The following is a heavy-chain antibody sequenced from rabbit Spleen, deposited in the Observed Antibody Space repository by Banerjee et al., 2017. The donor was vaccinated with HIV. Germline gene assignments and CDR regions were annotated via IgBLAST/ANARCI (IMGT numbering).Heavy chain of an antibody. D-gene: IGHD1-1*01. CDR3: ARDLVAVIGWNFNL. V-gene: IGHV1S7*01. CDR2: IDPIFGIT. CDR1: GFTLSSYY. Sequence: QQLVESGGGLVQPGGSLKLSCKASGFTLSSYYMNWVRQAPGKGLEWIGYIDPIFGITYFANWVNGRFTISSHNAQNTVFLQLNSLTAADTATYFCARDLVAVIGWNFNLWGPGTLVTVS. J-gene: IGHJ4*01.